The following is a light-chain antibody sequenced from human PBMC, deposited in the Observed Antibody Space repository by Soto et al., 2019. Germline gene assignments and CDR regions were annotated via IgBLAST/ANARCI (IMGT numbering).Light chain of an antibody. V-gene: IGLV2-14*01. CDR1: GSDVDNYNY. Sequence: QSALTQPASVSGSPGQTITISCTGTGSDVDNYNYISWYQQHPGKAPKLMLSEVSNRPSGVSNRFSGSKSGNTASLTISGLQAEDEADYYCASYTDSSTLVVFGGGTKLTVL. J-gene: IGLJ2*01. CDR2: EVS. CDR3: ASYTDSSTLVV.